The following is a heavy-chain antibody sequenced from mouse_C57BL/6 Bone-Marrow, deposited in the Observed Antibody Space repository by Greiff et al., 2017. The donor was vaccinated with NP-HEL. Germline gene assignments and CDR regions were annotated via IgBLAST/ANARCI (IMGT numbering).Heavy chain of an antibody. CDR2: ISSGSSTI. Sequence: VQLKESGGGLVKPGGSLKLSCAASGFTFSDYGMHWVRQAPEKGLEWVAYISSGSSTIYYADTVKGRFTISRDNAKNTLFLQMTSLRSEDTAMYYCAREGINWFAYWGQGTLVTVSA. J-gene: IGHJ3*01. V-gene: IGHV5-17*01. CDR3: AREGINWFAY. CDR1: GFTFSDYG.